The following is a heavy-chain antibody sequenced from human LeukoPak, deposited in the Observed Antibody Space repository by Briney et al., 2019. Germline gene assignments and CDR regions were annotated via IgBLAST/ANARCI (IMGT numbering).Heavy chain of an antibody. CDR1: GFTFSRYW. V-gene: IGHV3-74*01. J-gene: IGHJ3*02. D-gene: IGHD3-10*01. Sequence: PGGSLRLSCAASGFTFSRYWMHWVRQAPGKGLVWVSRINSDGSSTSYADSEKGRFTISRDNAKNTLYLQVNSLRAEDTAVYYCARGMYYYGSGSYYRVDSFDIWGRGTMVTVSS. CDR3: ARGMYYYGSGSYYRVDSFDI. CDR2: INSDGSST.